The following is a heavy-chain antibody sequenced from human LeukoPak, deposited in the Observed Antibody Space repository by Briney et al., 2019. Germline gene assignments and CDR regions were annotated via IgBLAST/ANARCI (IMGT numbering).Heavy chain of an antibody. CDR2: INPSIGTT. D-gene: IGHD1-26*01. CDR3: AKVVGASNGYFDY. J-gene: IGHJ4*02. CDR1: GYTFTNYY. V-gene: IGHV1-46*01. Sequence: ASVKVSCKASGYTFTNYYIHWVRQAPGQGLEWMGIINPSIGTTSYAQKFQGRVTMTRDTTTSTVYMELSSLTSEDTAVYYCAKVVGASNGYFDYWGQGTLVTVSS.